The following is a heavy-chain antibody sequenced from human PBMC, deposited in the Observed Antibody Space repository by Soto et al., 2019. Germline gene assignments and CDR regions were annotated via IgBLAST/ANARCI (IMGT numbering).Heavy chain of an antibody. CDR2: ITTYNGNT. V-gene: IGHV1-18*01. CDR1: RYIFTNYG. CDR3: ARALTGYGRDV. J-gene: IGHJ6*02. Sequence: QVQLVQSGVEVREPGASVKVSCKAVRYIFTNYGVTWVRQAPGQGLEWMGWITTYNGNTEYAQKFKGRVTMTTDASTSTAYRELGSLRSDDTAIYYCARALTGYGRDVWGQGTTVTVSS.